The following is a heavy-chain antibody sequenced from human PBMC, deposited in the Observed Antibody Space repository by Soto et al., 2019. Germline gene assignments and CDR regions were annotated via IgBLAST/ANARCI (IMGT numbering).Heavy chain of an antibody. V-gene: IGHV1-69*13. CDR1: GGTFSSYA. D-gene: IGHD3-22*01. CDR3: ASGTYYYDSSGYPSHGLDWFDP. J-gene: IGHJ5*02. CDR2: IIPIFGTA. Sequence: ASVKVSCKASGGTFSSYAISWVRQAPGQGLEWMGGIIPIFGTANYAQKFQGRVTITADESTSTAYMELSSLSSEDTAVYYCASGTYYYDSSGYPSHGLDWFDPWGQGTLVTVSS.